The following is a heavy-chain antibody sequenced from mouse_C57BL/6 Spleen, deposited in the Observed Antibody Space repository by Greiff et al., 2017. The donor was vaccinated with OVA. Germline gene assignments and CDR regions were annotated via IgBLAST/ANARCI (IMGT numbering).Heavy chain of an antibody. V-gene: IGHV2-5*01. CDR3: AKNGGYDYPYYAMDY. CDR1: GFSLTSYG. J-gene: IGHJ4*01. CDR2: IWRGGST. D-gene: IGHD2-4*01. Sequence: VQLQQSGPGLVQPSQRLSITCTVSGFSLTSYGVHWVRQSPGKGLEWLGVIWRGGSTDYNAAFMSRLSITKDNSKSQVFFKMNSLQADDTAIYYCAKNGGYDYPYYAMDYWGQGTSVTVSS.